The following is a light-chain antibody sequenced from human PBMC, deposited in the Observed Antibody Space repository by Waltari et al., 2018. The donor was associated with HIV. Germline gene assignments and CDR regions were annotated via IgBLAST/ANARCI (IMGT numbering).Light chain of an antibody. V-gene: IGLV2-14*01. J-gene: IGLJ1*01. CDR3: SSYTASSTYV. CDR2: EVT. CDR1: INDIGGSNY. Sequence: QSALNQPTSVSGSPGQSISISCTGTINDIGGSNYVAWYQHHPGKAHKLLSYEVTNRPTGISDRCSGSKSGNTASLTISGLHAEDEAVYYCSSYTASSTYVFGPGTRVIV.